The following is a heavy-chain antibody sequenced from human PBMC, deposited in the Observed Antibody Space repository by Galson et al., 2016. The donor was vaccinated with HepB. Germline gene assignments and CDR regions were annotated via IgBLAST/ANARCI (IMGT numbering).Heavy chain of an antibody. J-gene: IGHJ4*02. V-gene: IGHV3-48*02. D-gene: IGHD3-16*01. CDR1: GFSFRKAW. Sequence: SLRLSCAASGFSFRKAWMNWVRQAPGKGLEWIAWITSSSDTMYYADSVKGRFTISRDNAKNSLYLEMNSLRDEDTAVYYCARDDYFRLGYWGQGTLVTVSS. CDR3: ARDDYFRLGY. CDR2: ITSSSDTM.